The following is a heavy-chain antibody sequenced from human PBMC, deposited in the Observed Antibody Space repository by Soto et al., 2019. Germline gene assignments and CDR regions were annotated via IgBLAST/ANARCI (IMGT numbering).Heavy chain of an antibody. V-gene: IGHV4-38-2*01. CDR3: ARGGIHRKFYGDYFDS. J-gene: IGHJ4*02. D-gene: IGHD4-17*01. CDR2: IYHSGST. CDR1: GYSISSGYY. Sequence: SETLSLTCAVSGYSISSGYYWGWVRQPPGKGLEWIGSIYHSGSTYYNQSLKSRVTISVDTSKNHFSLKLNSVTAADTAVYYCARGGIHRKFYGDYFDSWGQGTLVTVSS.